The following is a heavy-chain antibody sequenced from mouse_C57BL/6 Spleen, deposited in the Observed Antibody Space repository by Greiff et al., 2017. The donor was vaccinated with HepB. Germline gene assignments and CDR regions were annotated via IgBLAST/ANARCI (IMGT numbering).Heavy chain of an antibody. D-gene: IGHD2-5*01. CDR1: GFTFSDYG. CDR2: ISSGNSTI. J-gene: IGHJ3*01. Sequence: EVQRVESGGGLVKPGGSLKLSCAASGFTFSDYGMHWVRQAPEKGLEWVAYISSGNSTIYYADTVKGRFTITRDNANNTLFLQMTSLRSEDTAMYYCERRCYSNPFAYWGQGTLVTVSA. CDR3: ERRCYSNPFAY. V-gene: IGHV5-17*01.